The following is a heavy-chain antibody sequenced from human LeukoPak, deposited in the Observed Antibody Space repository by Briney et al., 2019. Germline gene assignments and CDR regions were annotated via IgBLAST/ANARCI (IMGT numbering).Heavy chain of an antibody. V-gene: IGHV1-46*01. CDR2: INPSGGGT. Sequence: ASVEVSCKASGYTFTSYYMHWVRQAPGQGLEWMGVINPSGGGTSYAQKFQGRVTMTRDTSTSTIYMELSSLRSEDTAVYYCARRERTVGATTYYFDYWGQGTLVTVSS. J-gene: IGHJ4*02. CDR3: ARRERTVGATTYYFDY. D-gene: IGHD1-26*01. CDR1: GYTFTSYY.